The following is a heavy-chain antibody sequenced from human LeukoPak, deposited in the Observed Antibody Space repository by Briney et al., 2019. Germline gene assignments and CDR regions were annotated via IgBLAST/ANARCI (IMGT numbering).Heavy chain of an antibody. CDR1: GYTFTGYY. CDR3: ARTRLRSYLAYCGGDCYSGDAFDI. D-gene: IGHD2-21*02. CDR2: MNPNSGNT. V-gene: IGHV1-8*02. Sequence: ASVRVSCKASGYTFTGYYIHWVRQAPGQGLEWMGWMNPNSGNTGYAQKFQGRVTMTRNTSISTAYMELSSLRSEATAVYYCARTRLRSYLAYCGGDCYSGDAFDIWGQGTMVTVSS. J-gene: IGHJ3*02.